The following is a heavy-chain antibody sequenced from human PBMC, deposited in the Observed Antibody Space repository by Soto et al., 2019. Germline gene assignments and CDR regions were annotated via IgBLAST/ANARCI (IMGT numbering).Heavy chain of an antibody. J-gene: IGHJ6*02. CDR1: GFNVKNCQ. CDR3: ARDPSTTGYYGLDV. V-gene: IGHV3-53*01. Sequence: XGSLLLCCAASGFNVKNCQMNWVRQAPGKGLEWVSVIYSGGVTYYPDSVKGRFTTIRDTSKNTVYLQMNSLRADDTAMYYCARDPSTTGYYGLDVWGQGTTVTVSS. CDR2: IYSGGVT.